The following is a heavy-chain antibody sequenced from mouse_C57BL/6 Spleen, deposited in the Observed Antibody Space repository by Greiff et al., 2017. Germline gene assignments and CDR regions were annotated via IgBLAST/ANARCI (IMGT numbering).Heavy chain of an antibody. CDR1: GYTFTDYE. J-gene: IGHJ2*01. Sequence: QVQLQQSGAELVRPGASVTLSCKASGYTFTDYEMHWVKQTPVHGLEWIGAIAPETGGTAYNPKFKGKAILTADKSSSTAYMELRSLTSEYSSVYYGTRVARNYWGQGTTLTVSS. V-gene: IGHV1-15*01. CDR2: IAPETGGT. CDR3: TRVARNY. D-gene: IGHD1-1*01.